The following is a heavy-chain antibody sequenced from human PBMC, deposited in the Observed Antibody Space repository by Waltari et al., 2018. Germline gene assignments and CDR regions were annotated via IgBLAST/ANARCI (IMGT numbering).Heavy chain of an antibody. CDR3: ARAVAAGSTHYYMDV. J-gene: IGHJ6*03. CDR1: GGSISSYY. Sequence: QVQLQESGPGLVKPSETLSLTCTVSGGSISSYYWSWIRQPPGKGLEWIGYIYYRGGTNYNPSLKRRFTISVDTSKNEFSLKLSSVTAADTAVDYCARAVAAGSTHYYMDVWGKGTTVTISS. D-gene: IGHD6-13*01. V-gene: IGHV4-59*01. CDR2: IYYRGGT.